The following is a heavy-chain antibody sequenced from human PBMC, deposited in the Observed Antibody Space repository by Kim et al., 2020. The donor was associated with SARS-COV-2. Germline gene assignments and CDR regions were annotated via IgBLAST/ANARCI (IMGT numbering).Heavy chain of an antibody. CDR3: ARGRLYCSSTSCYSYYYGMDV. CDR2: MNPNSGNT. D-gene: IGHD2-2*02. Sequence: ASVKVSCKASGYTFTSYDINWVRQATGQGLEWMGWMNPNSGNTSYAQKFQGRVTMTRNTSISTAYMELSSLRSEDTAVYYCARGRLYCSSTSCYSYYYGMDVWGQGTTVTVSS. J-gene: IGHJ6*02. CDR1: GYTFTSYD. V-gene: IGHV1-8*01.